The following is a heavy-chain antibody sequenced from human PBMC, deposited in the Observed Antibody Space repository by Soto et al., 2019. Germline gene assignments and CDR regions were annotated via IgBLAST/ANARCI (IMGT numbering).Heavy chain of an antibody. CDR1: GGSISSSSYY. J-gene: IGHJ5*02. D-gene: IGHD2-21*02. CDR3: ARAMVVTQNWFDP. Sequence: SETLSLTCTVSGGSISSSSYYWGWIRQPPGKGLERIGGVYYSGGTYYNPSLKSRVTMPVDTSKNQFSLKLSSVTAADTAVYYCARAMVVTQNWFDPWGQGTLVTVSS. V-gene: IGHV4-39*01. CDR2: VYYSGGT.